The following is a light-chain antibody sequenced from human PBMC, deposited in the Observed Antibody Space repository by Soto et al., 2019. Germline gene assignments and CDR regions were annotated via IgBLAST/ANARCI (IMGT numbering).Light chain of an antibody. J-gene: IGKJ1*01. V-gene: IGKV3D-20*02. CDR3: QQSYSTVWT. CDR2: AAS. CDR1: QSVRSNY. Sequence: EIVLTQSPGTLSLSPGERATLSCRASQSVRSNYLAWYQQKPGQPPSLLIYAASSRAEGIPDRFSGSGSGTDFTLTISGLQREDFATYYCQQSYSTVWTFGQGTKVDIK.